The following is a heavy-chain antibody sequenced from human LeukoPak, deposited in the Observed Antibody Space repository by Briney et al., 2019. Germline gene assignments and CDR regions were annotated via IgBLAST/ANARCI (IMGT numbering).Heavy chain of an antibody. Sequence: PGGSLRLSCAASGFSFSDSYMSWIRQAPGKGLEWVSYISSSGTTIHYADSVKGRFTISRDNAKNSLYLQMNSLRAEDTAVYYCARQMVTISYNFDYWGQGTLVTVSS. CDR2: ISSSGTTI. CDR3: ARQMVTISYNFDY. CDR1: GFSFSDSY. V-gene: IGHV3-11*01. J-gene: IGHJ4*02. D-gene: IGHD5-24*01.